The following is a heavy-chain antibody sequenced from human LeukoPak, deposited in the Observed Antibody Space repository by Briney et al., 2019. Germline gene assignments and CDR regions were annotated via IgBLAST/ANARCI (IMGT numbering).Heavy chain of an antibody. CDR3: ARAPIRNYDFWTH. Sequence: ASVKVSCKASGGTFSSYTISWVRQAPGQGLEWMGRIIPILGIANYAQKFQGRVMITADKSTSTAYMELSSLRSEDTAVYYCARAPIRNYDFWTHWGQGTLVTVSS. CDR2: IIPILGIA. J-gene: IGHJ4*02. D-gene: IGHD3-3*01. CDR1: GGTFSSYT. V-gene: IGHV1-69*02.